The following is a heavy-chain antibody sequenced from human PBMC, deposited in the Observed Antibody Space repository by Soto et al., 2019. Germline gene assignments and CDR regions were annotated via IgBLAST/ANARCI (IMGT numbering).Heavy chain of an antibody. Sequence: GASVKVSCKASGYTFTAYYMHWVRQAPGQGLEWMGWINPNSGGTNYAQKFQGRVTMTRDTPISTAYMELTRLRSDDTAVYFCARDRGSSGWYTDFDYWGQGTLVTVSS. CDR2: INPNSGGT. CDR1: GYTFTAYY. V-gene: IGHV1-2*02. CDR3: ARDRGSSGWYTDFDY. J-gene: IGHJ4*02. D-gene: IGHD6-19*01.